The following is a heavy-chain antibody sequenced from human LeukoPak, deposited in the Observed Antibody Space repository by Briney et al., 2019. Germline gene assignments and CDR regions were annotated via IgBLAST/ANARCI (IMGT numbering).Heavy chain of an antibody. CDR2: ISGSGGST. CDR1: GFTFRSYA. J-gene: IGHJ6*03. D-gene: IGHD3-10*01. Sequence: PGGSLRLSCAASGFTFRSYAMSWVRQAPRKGLEWVSAISGSGGSTYYADSVKGRFTISRDNSKNTLYLQMNSLRAEDTAVYYCAKAGGVTMVRGPYYYYYMDVWGKGTTVTVSS. CDR3: AKAGGVTMVRGPYYYYYMDV. V-gene: IGHV3-23*01.